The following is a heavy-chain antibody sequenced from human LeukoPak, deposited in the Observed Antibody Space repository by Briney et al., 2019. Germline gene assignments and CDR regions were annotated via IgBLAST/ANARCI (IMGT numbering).Heavy chain of an antibody. CDR2: IYPGDSDT. D-gene: IGHD2-15*01. CDR3: ARRGYCSGGGCYSNPFDI. J-gene: IGHJ3*02. V-gene: IGHV5-51*01. CDR1: GYSFTSYW. Sequence: GESLKISCKGSGYSFTSYWIGWVRQMPGKGLEWMGIIYPGDSDTRYSPSFQGQVTISVDKSISTAYLQWSSLKASDTAMYYCARRGYCSGGGCYSNPFDIWGQGTMVTASS.